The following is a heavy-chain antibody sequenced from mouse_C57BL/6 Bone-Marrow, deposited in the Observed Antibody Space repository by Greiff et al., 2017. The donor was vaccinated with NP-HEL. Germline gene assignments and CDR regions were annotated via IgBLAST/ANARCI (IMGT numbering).Heavy chain of an antibody. Sequence: VQRVESGPGLVAPSQSLSITCTVSGFSLTSYAISWVRQPPGKGLEWLGVIWTGGGTNYNSALKSRLSISKDNSKSQVFLKMNSLQTDDTARYYCARRGDYDASYYFDYWGQGTTLTVSS. CDR2: IWTGGGT. J-gene: IGHJ2*01. CDR1: GFSLTSYA. D-gene: IGHD2-4*01. CDR3: ARRGDYDASYYFDY. V-gene: IGHV2-9-1*01.